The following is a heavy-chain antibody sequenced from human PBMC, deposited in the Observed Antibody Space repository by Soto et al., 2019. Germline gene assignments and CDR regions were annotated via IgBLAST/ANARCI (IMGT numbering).Heavy chain of an antibody. Sequence: QVQLQESGPGLVKPSETLSLTCNVSGSIISSYYWSWIRQPPGKGLEWIGYIYYSGSTKYNPSLKSRVTISVDTSKNQFSLKVRSVTAADTAVYYCARDGGRYYGVDVWGQGTTVTVS. CDR1: GSIISSYY. CDR2: IYYSGST. CDR3: ARDGGRYYGVDV. D-gene: IGHD3-16*01. V-gene: IGHV4-59*01. J-gene: IGHJ6*02.